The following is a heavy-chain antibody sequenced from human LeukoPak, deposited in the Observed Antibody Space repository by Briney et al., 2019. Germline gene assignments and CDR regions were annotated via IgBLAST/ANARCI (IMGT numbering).Heavy chain of an antibody. D-gene: IGHD5-24*01. CDR3: ARDPRDDHNSLDY. CDR2: IKEDGNAR. CDR1: RFTFSSYW. J-gene: IGHJ4*02. Sequence: GGSLGLSCAASRFTFSSYWMSWVRQSPEKGLEWVANIKEDGNARYYVDSVKGRFTISRDNPKNSLYLQMGSQRADDTAMYYCARDPRDDHNSLDYWGQGTQVTVSS. V-gene: IGHV3-7*03.